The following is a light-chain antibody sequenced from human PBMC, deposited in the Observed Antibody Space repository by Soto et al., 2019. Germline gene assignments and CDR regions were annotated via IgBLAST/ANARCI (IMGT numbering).Light chain of an antibody. J-gene: IGKJ1*01. CDR2: GAS. CDR3: GSDEWT. V-gene: IGKV3-20*01. Sequence: EIVLTQSPATLSLSPGERATLSCRASQSIRSPFLAWYQQKPGQAPRLFIHGASSRATGIPDRFSGSESGTDFTHTISRLEPEDCAVYYCGSDEWTFGQGTRVE. CDR1: QSIRSPF.